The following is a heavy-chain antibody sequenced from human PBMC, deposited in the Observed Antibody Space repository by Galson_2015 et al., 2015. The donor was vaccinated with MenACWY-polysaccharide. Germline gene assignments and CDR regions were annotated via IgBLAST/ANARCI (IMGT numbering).Heavy chain of an antibody. J-gene: IGHJ6*02. V-gene: IGHV3-9*01. CDR2: LSGNSASR. CDR3: AKENSHYGLDV. D-gene: IGHD4-23*01. Sequence: SLRLSCAASGFTFDDYAMHWVRQAPGKGLEWVPALSGNSASRGYADSVKGRFTTSRDNAKKSLYLQMNNLRPEDTALYYCAKENSHYGLDVWGQGPTVTVSS. CDR1: GFTFDDYA.